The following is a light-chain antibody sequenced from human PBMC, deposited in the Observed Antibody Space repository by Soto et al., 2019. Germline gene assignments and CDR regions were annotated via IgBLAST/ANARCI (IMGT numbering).Light chain of an antibody. V-gene: IGKV1-12*01. CDR1: QHIDRW. J-gene: IGKJ3*01. Sequence: DIQLTQSPSSVSASVGDRVTITCRANQHIDRWLAWFQQKPGKAPELLIYGASILESWVPSRFNGSRSGTDFTLTISGLQPEDFATYYCHQAQTFPYTFGPGTKVDMK. CDR3: HQAQTFPYT. CDR2: GAS.